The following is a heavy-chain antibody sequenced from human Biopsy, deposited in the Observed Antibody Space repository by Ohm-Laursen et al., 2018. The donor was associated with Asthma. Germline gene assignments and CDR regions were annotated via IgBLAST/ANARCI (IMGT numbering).Heavy chain of an antibody. CDR2: VGSDESYT. CDR3: ARDFSRAIMIGGGREHYFDF. V-gene: IGHV3-33*01. Sequence: SLRLSCTASGFTFGDYWMSWARQVPGKGLEWVATVGSDESYTDHADSVKGRFTISRDNSKNTLHLQMNSLSPEDTAVYYCARDFSRAIMIGGGREHYFDFWGQGTLVTVSS. J-gene: IGHJ4*02. CDR1: GFTFGDYW. D-gene: IGHD3-16*01.